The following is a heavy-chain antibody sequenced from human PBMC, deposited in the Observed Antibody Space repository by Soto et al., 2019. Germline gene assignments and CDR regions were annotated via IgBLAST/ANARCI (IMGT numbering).Heavy chain of an antibody. CDR1: GDSVSSNSAA. CDR2: TYYRSKWYN. J-gene: IGHJ5*02. V-gene: IGHV6-1*01. CDR3: ARDRPEYDYVWGMKNWFDP. Sequence: SQTLSLTCAISGDSVSSNSAAWNWIRQSPSRGLEWLGRTYYRSKWYNDYAVSVKSRITINPDTSKNQFSLQLNSVTPEDTAVYYCARDRPEYDYVWGMKNWFDPWGQGTLVTVSS. D-gene: IGHD3-16*01.